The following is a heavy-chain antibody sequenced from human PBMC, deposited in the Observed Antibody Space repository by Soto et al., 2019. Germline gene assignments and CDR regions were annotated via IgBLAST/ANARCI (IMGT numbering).Heavy chain of an antibody. CDR1: GGSISSGDYY. J-gene: IGHJ4*02. Sequence: PSETLSLTCTVSGGSISSGDYYLRWIRQPPGKGLEWIGYSYYSGSTYYNPSLKSRVTISVDTSKKQFSLKLSSVTAEDTAVYYCARNSRYRYGYDYWGQGTRVTVSS. CDR3: ARNSRYRYGYDY. CDR2: SYYSGST. D-gene: IGHD5-18*01. V-gene: IGHV4-30-4*01.